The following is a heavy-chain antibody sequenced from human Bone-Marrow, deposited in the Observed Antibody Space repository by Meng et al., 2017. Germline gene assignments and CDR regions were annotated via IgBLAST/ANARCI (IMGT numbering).Heavy chain of an antibody. V-gene: IGHV4-34*01. CDR1: GGSFSGYY. D-gene: IGHD1-26*01. J-gene: IGHJ4*02. CDR3: ARDLLSGSYHNDY. Sequence: GSLRLSCAVYGGSFSGYYWSWIRQPPGKGLEWIGEINHSGSTNYNPSLKSRVTMSVDTSKNQFSLKLSSVTAADTAVYYCARDLLSGSYHNDYWGQGTLVTVSS. CDR2: INHSGST.